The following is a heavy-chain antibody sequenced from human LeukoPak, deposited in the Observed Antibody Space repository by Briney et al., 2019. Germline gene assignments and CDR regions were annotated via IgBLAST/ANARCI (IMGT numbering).Heavy chain of an antibody. CDR1: GASISSYD. D-gene: IGHD3-10*01. J-gene: IGHJ4*02. CDR3: ARRERRYYYGSGSYTPFDY. Sequence: SETLSLTCTVSGASISSYDWSWIRQPAGKALEWIGRIYVTGSTTYNPSLESRVTMSLDTSKNHFSLKLRSVTAADTAVYYCARRERRYYYGSGSYTPFDYWGQGTLVTVSS. CDR2: IYVTGST. V-gene: IGHV4-4*07.